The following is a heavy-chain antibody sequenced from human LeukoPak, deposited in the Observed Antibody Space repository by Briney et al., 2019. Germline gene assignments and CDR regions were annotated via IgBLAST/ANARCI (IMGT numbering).Heavy chain of an antibody. D-gene: IGHD3-9*01. CDR2: ISGSGGST. CDR1: GFTFSSYA. J-gene: IGHJ4*02. CDR3: AKDPYYDILTGYKYFDY. V-gene: IGHV3-23*01. Sequence: PGGSLRLSCAASGFTFSSYAMSWVRQAPGKGLEWVSAISGSGGSTYYTDSVKGRFTISRDNSKNTLYLQMNSLRAEDTAVYYCAKDPYYDILTGYKYFDYWGQGTLVTVSS.